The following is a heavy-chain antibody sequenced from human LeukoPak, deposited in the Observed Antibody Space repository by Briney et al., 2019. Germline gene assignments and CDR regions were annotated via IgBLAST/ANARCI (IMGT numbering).Heavy chain of an antibody. V-gene: IGHV3-20*01. J-gene: IGHJ4*02. CDR1: GFTFDDYG. Sequence: GSLRLSGAASGFTFDDYGMSWVRQAPGKGLEWVSGINWNAGSTGYADSVKGRFTISRDNARNSLYLQMNSLRAEDTALYHCARGLYYSRSGSHFDYWGQGTLVTVSS. CDR2: INWNAGST. D-gene: IGHD3-10*01. CDR3: ARGLYYSRSGSHFDY.